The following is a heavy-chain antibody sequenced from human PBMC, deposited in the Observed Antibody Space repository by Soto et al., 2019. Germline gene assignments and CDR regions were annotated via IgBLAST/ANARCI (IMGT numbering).Heavy chain of an antibody. CDR1: GFTFSSYG. Sequence: GGSLRLSCAASGFTFSSYGMHWVRQAPGKGLEWVAVIWYDGSNKYYADSVKGRFTISRDNSKNTLYLQMNSLRAEDTAVYYCARGPRLGAKRLNWVVAATQGEYFQHWGQGTLVTVSS. D-gene: IGHD2-15*01. J-gene: IGHJ1*01. CDR2: IWYDGSNK. V-gene: IGHV3-33*01. CDR3: ARGPRLGAKRLNWVVAATQGEYFQH.